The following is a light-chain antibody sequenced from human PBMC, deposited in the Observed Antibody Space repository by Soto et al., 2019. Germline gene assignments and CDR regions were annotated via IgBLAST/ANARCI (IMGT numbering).Light chain of an antibody. Sequence: QSALTQPASVSGSPGQSITISCTGTTSDVGGYNYVSWYQQHPGKAPKLLIYEVTNRPLSNRFSGSKSGNTASLTISGLQAEDEADYYCSSYTSSSTLVFGGGTQLTVL. CDR1: TSDVGGYNY. CDR3: SSYTSSSTLV. CDR2: EVT. J-gene: IGLJ7*01. V-gene: IGLV2-14*01.